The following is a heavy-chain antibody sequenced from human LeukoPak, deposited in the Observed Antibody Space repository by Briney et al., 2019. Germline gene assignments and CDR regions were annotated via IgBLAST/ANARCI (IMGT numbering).Heavy chain of an antibody. CDR3: ARRHTKQLWRSYNFDH. D-gene: IGHD5-18*01. J-gene: IGHJ4*02. CDR1: GYSFTSYW. Sequence: GESLKIFCKGSGYSFTSYWIGWVRQMPGKGLEWMGIIYPGDSDTRYSPSFQGQVTISADKSISTAYLQWSSLKASDTAMYYCARRHTKQLWRSYNFDHWGQGTLVTVSS. CDR2: IYPGDSDT. V-gene: IGHV5-51*01.